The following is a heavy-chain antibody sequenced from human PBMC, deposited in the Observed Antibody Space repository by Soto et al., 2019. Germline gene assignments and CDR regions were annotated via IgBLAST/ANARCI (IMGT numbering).Heavy chain of an antibody. D-gene: IGHD2-21*02. CDR3: AREIVTAGGNNYFDP. CDR2: VYHTGDT. CDR1: GGTVASSHW. Sequence: LSLTCGVSGGTVASSHWWSWVRQSPGRGLEWIGNVYHTGDTNFNPSLQSRVTFSVDKSNNQFSLRLTSVTAADTAVYFCAREIVTAGGNNYFDPWGPGTLVTVSS. V-gene: IGHV4-4*01. J-gene: IGHJ5*02.